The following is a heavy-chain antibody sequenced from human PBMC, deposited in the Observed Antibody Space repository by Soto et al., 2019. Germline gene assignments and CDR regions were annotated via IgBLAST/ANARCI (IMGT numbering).Heavy chain of an antibody. CDR3: ARGIAAAGIDLNWFDP. CDR1: GFTFSSYA. D-gene: IGHD6-13*01. CDR2: ISSSGSYI. J-gene: IGHJ5*02. V-gene: IGHV3-21*04. Sequence: PGGSLRLSCAASGFTFSSYAMSWVRQAPGKGLEWVSSISSSGSYIYYADSVKGRFTISRDNAKNSLYLQMSSLRSEDTAVYYCARGIAAAGIDLNWFDPWGQGTLVTVSS.